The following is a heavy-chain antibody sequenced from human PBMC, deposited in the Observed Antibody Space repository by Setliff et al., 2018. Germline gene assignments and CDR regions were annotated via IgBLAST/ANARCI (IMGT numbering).Heavy chain of an antibody. V-gene: IGHV4-39*01. CDR2: IFYSGGT. CDR3: ARLPNYVWGSPVDY. J-gene: IGHJ4*02. CDR1: GASITNINYY. Sequence: SETLSLTCTVSGASITNINYYWGLIRQPPGKGLEWIGSIFYSGGTFYNPSLKSRVTIPVDTSKNQFSPTLSSVTAADTAVYYCARLPNYVWGSPVDYWGQGTLVTVSS. D-gene: IGHD3-16*01.